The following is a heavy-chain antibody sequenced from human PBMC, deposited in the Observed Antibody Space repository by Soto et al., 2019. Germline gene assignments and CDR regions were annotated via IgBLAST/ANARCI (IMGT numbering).Heavy chain of an antibody. V-gene: IGHV3-21*01. J-gene: IGHJ5*02. Sequence: SGGSLRLSCAASGFTFGSYSMNWVRQAPGKGLEWVSSISSSSSYIYYADSVKGRFTISRDNAKNSLYLQMNSLRAEDTAVYYCARGNYYYDSSGYYASWGQGTLVTVSS. CDR2: ISSSSSYI. CDR1: GFTFGSYS. D-gene: IGHD3-22*01. CDR3: ARGNYYYDSSGYYAS.